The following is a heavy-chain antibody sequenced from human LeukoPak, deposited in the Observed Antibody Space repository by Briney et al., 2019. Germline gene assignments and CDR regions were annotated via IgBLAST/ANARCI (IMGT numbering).Heavy chain of an antibody. Sequence: ASVKVSCKVSGYTLTELSMHWVRQAPGKGLEWMGGFDPEDGETIYAQKFQGGVTMTEDTSTDTAYMEVSSLRSEDTAVYYCATQYYGAFDYGGQGTLVTVSS. CDR2: FDPEDGET. V-gene: IGHV1-24*01. J-gene: IGHJ4*02. CDR1: GYTLTELS. D-gene: IGHD4-17*01. CDR3: ATQYYGAFDY.